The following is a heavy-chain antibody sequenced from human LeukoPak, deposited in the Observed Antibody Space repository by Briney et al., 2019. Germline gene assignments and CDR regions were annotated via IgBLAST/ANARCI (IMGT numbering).Heavy chain of an antibody. CDR1: GFTFRAYA. V-gene: IGHV3-30*01. CDR3: ARSTYYYGSGTFYSVGPFDS. D-gene: IGHD3-10*01. CDR2: VSSDGQSD. J-gene: IGHJ4*02. Sequence: GASLRLSCVASGFTFRAYALHWVRQAPGQGLDWVAVVSSDGQSDFYSASVRGRFTISRDNSRDTLYLQMDGLRAADTVLYFCARSTYYYGSGTFYSVGPFDSWGQGTLVTVSS.